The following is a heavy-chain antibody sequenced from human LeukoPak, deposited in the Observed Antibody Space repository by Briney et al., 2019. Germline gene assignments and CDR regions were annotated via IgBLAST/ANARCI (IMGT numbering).Heavy chain of an antibody. CDR1: GYTFTSYY. J-gene: IGHJ5*02. CDR2: INPSGGST. V-gene: IGHV1-46*01. D-gene: IGHD4-11*01. CDR3: ARAETPTETDPGWFDP. Sequence: ASVKVSCKASGYTFTSYYMHWVRQAPGQGLEWMGIINPSGGSTSYAQKFQGRVTMTRDMSTSTVYMELSSLRSEDTAVYYCARAETPTETDPGWFDPWGQGTLVTVSS.